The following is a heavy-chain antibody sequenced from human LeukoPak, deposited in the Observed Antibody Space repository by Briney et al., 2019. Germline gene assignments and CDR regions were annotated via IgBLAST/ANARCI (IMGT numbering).Heavy chain of an antibody. CDR3: ARVPVNIWENWFDP. D-gene: IGHD1-26*01. J-gene: IGHJ5*02. CDR2: IYYSGSP. V-gene: IGHV4-39*07. Sequence: SETLSLTCTVSGGSISSSSYSWGWIRQPPGKALEWIGSIYYSGSPYYNPSLKSRVTISVDTSKNQFSLKLSSVTAADTAVYYCARVPVNIWENWFDPWGQGTLVTVSS. CDR1: GGSISSSSYS.